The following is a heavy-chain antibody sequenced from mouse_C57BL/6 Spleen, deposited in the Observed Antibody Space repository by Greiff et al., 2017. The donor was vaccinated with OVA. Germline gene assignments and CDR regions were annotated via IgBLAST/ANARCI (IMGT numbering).Heavy chain of an antibody. J-gene: IGHJ2*01. CDR1: GYAFSSSW. D-gene: IGHD2-5*01. Sequence: VQLQQSGPELVKPGASVKISCKASGYAFSSSWMNWVKQRPGKGLEWIGRIYPGDGDTNYNGKFKGKATLTADKSSSTAYMQLSSLTSEDSAVYFCARRAYYSNYGFDYWGKGTTLTVSS. V-gene: IGHV1-82*01. CDR3: ARRAYYSNYGFDY. CDR2: IYPGDGDT.